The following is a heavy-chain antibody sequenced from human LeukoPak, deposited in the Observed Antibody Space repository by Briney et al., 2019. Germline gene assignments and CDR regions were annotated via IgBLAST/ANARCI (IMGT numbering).Heavy chain of an antibody. CDR2: IYTSGST. J-gene: IGHJ6*03. CDR3: ARGDASYYYYMDV. D-gene: IGHD5-24*01. Sequence: SETLSLTCTVSGASISRYQWSWIRQPAGKGLEWIGRIYTSGSTNYNPSLKSRVTMSVDTSKNQFSLKLSSVTAADTAVYYCARGDASYYYYMDVWGKGTTVTISS. CDR1: GASISRYQ. V-gene: IGHV4-4*07.